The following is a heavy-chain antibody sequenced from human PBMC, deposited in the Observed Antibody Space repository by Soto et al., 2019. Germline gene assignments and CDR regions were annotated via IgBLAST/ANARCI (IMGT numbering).Heavy chain of an antibody. CDR1: GFSFRIYG. D-gene: IGHD5-12*01. V-gene: IGHV3-30*18. CDR3: AKYQMATIRYMRWDYFDY. Sequence: GGALRLSCVASGFSFRIYGMNWVRQSPGKGLEWVAVISYEGYNNVYAESVKGRFTISRDNSKNTLYLEMNSLRPEDTAVYYCAKYQMATIRYMRWDYFDYWCQGTLVPVSS. CDR2: ISYEGYNN. J-gene: IGHJ4*02.